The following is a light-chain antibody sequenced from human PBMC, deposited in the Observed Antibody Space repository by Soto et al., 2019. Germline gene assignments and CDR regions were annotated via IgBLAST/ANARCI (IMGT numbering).Light chain of an antibody. CDR1: SSNIGSNT. Sequence: QSVLTQPPSASGTPGQRVTISCSGSSSNIGSNTVNWYQQLPGSAPNLLMYSTNQRPSGVPDRFSGSKSGTSASLAISGLQSEDEADYYCAAWDGSLNVVLFGGGTKLTVL. CDR2: STN. J-gene: IGLJ2*01. V-gene: IGLV1-44*01. CDR3: AAWDGSLNVVL.